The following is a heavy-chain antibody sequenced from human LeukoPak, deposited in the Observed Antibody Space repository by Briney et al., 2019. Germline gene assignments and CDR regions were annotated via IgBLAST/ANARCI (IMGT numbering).Heavy chain of an antibody. CDR1: GFNFSIYS. J-gene: IGHJ4*02. CDR3: ASSLRGLYYDFWSGYPVNDY. Sequence: GGSLRLSCAASGFNFSIYSMNWVRQAPGKGLEWVSVIYSGGSTYYADSVKGRFTISRDNSKNTLYLQMNSLRAEDTAVYYCASSLRGLYYDFWSGYPVNDYWGQGTLVTVSS. D-gene: IGHD3-3*01. CDR2: IYSGGST. V-gene: IGHV3-66*01.